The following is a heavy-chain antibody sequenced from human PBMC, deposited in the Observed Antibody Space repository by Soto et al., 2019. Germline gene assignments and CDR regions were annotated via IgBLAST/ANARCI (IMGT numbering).Heavy chain of an antibody. CDR2: IYYSGST. J-gene: IGHJ4*02. CDR3: ARHLGPSGGSQWLVRSYFDY. Sequence: PSETLSLTCTVSGGSISSSSYYWGWIRQPPGKGLEWIGSIYYSGSTYYNPSLKSRVTISVDTSKNQFSLKLSSVTAADTAVYYCARHLGPSGGSQWLVRSYFDYWGQGTLVTVSS. V-gene: IGHV4-39*01. D-gene: IGHD6-19*01. CDR1: GGSISSSSYY.